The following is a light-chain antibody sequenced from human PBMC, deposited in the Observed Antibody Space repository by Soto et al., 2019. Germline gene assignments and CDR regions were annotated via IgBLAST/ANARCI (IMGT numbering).Light chain of an antibody. CDR3: QQYGSSPT. CDR1: QSVSSSY. Sequence: IGLSHSAGTLSLSPGERATLSCRASQSVSSSYIAWYQQKPGQAPRLLIYGASSRATGIPDRFSGSGSGTDFTLTISRLEPEDFAVYYCQQYGSSPTFGQGTKVDI. V-gene: IGKV3-20*01. CDR2: GAS. J-gene: IGKJ1*01.